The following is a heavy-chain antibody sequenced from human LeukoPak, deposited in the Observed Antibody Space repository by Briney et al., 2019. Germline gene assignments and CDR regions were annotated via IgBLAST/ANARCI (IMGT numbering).Heavy chain of an antibody. Sequence: PSETLSLTCSVSGGVSGGSITNYYCTWIRQPAGKGLEWIGRIYASGSAAYNPSLYSRVSMSVDTSKNQLSLKLNSVTAAHTAVYYCTTTAYSSARRFDYWGQGALVTVSS. D-gene: IGHD3-22*01. CDR3: TTTAYSSARRFDY. CDR2: IYASGSA. J-gene: IGHJ4*02. CDR1: GGSITNYY. V-gene: IGHV4-4*07.